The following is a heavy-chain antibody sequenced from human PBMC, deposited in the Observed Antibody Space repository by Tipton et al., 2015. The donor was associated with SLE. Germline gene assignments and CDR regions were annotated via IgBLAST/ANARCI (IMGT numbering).Heavy chain of an antibody. J-gene: IGHJ3*02. CDR1: GFTFSNYA. CDR2: ISGSGGST. CDR3: ARFSSSSWAFDI. V-gene: IGHV3-23*01. D-gene: IGHD6-13*01. Sequence: SLRLSCAASGFTFSNYAMSWVRQAPGKGLEWVSTISGSGGSTYYADSVKGRFTISRDNAKNSLYLQMNSLRAEDTAVYYCARFSSSSWAFDIWGQGTTVTVSS.